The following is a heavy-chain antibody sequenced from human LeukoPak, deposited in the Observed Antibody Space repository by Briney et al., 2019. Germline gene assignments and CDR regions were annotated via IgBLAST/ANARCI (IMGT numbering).Heavy chain of an antibody. CDR1: GXXFSXYX. CDR2: IKQDGSEK. D-gene: IGHD2-21*02. CDR3: ARSTAISAWFAY. J-gene: IGHJ4*02. V-gene: IGHV3-7*04. Sequence: PGRSLRLSCAASGXXFSXYXXXXXRXXPGXXXXXVXNIKQDGSEKYYVDSVKGRFTISRDNAKNSLYLQMNSLRAEDTAVYXCARSTAISAWFAYWGQGTLVTVSS.